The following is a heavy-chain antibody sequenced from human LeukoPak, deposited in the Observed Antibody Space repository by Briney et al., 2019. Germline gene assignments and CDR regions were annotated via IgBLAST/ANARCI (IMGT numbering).Heavy chain of an antibody. V-gene: IGHV1-69*13. Sequence: VASVKVSCKASGGTFSSYAISWVRQAPGQGLEWMGGIIPIFGTANYAQKFQGRVTITADESTSTAYMELSSLRSEDTAVYYCARYTYCGGDCYSGTWFDPWGQGTLVTVSS. D-gene: IGHD2-21*01. CDR2: IIPIFGTA. CDR1: GGTFSSYA. CDR3: ARYTYCGGDCYSGTWFDP. J-gene: IGHJ5*02.